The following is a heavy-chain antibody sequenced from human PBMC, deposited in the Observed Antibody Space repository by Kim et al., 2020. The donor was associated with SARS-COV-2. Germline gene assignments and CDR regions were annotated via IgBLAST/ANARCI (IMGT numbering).Heavy chain of an antibody. D-gene: IGHD2-21*01. J-gene: IGHJ4*02. CDR3: ARDQRTIAALEY. V-gene: IGHV3-23*01. Sequence: YYAESVKGRFAISRDNPRNTLYLQRNSLAAEDTALYYCARDQRTIAALEYWGQGTLVTVSS.